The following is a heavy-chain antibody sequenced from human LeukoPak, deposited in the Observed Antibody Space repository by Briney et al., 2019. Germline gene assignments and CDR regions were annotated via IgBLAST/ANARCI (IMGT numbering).Heavy chain of an antibody. CDR1: GFTFSSYA. J-gene: IGHJ3*02. Sequence: PGGSLRPSCAASGFTFSSYAMHWVRQAPGKGLEWVTVISLDGSNKYYADSVKGRFTISRDNAKNSLYLQMDSLRAEDTAVYYCARDQGGEWELGIPDAFDIWGQGTMVIVSS. CDR3: ARDQGGEWELGIPDAFDI. CDR2: ISLDGSNK. D-gene: IGHD1-26*01. V-gene: IGHV3-30*04.